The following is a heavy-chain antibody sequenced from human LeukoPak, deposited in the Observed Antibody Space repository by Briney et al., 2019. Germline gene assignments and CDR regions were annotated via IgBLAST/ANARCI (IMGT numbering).Heavy chain of an antibody. V-gene: IGHV1-2*02. CDR1: GYTFTGYY. J-gene: IGHJ4*02. D-gene: IGHD2-15*01. Sequence: GASVKVSCKASGYTFTGYYMHWVRQAPGQGIEWMGWINPNSGGTNYAQKFQGRVTMTRDTSISTAYMELSRLRSDDTAVYYCARDRYCSRGSCYPFDYWGQGTLVTVSS. CDR3: ARDRYCSRGSCYPFDY. CDR2: INPNSGGT.